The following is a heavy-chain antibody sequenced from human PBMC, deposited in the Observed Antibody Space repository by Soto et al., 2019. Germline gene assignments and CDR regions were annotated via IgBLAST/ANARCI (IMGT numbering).Heavy chain of an antibody. J-gene: IGHJ4*02. CDR3: AKEGVSYFWSGYYFDY. CDR1: GFTFDDYT. CDR2: ISWDGGST. V-gene: IGHV3-43*01. D-gene: IGHD3-3*01. Sequence: EVQLVESGGVVVQPGVSLRLSCAASGFTFDDYTMHWVRQAPGKGLEWVSLISWDGGSTYYADSVKGRFTISRDNSKNSLYLQMNSLRTEDTALYYCAKEGVSYFWSGYYFDYWGQGTLVTVSS.